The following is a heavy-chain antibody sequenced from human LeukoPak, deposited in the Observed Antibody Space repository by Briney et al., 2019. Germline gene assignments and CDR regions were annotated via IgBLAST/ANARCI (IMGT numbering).Heavy chain of an antibody. CDR3: ARRVKDSSGWYGYYYYYMDV. CDR1: GGSISSYY. J-gene: IGHJ6*03. V-gene: IGHV4-4*07. CDR2: IYTSGST. Sequence: SETLSLTCTVSGGSISSYYWSWIRQPAGKGLEWIGRIYTSGSTNYNPSLKSRVTMSVDTSKNQFSLELSSVTAADTAVYYCARRVKDSSGWYGYYYYYMDVWGKGTTVTVSS. D-gene: IGHD6-19*01.